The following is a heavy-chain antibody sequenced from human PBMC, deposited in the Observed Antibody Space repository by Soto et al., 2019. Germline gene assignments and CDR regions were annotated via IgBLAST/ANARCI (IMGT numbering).Heavy chain of an antibody. J-gene: IGHJ4*02. CDR2: IYYSGST. V-gene: IGHV4-39*07. Sequence: PSETLSLTCTVSGGSISSTFYYWVWIRQPPGKGLEWIGSIYYSGSTYYNPSLKSRVTISVDTSKNQFSLKLSSVTAADTAVYYCARVWAVTPFDYWGQGTLVTVSS. D-gene: IGHD4-4*01. CDR1: GGSISSTFYY. CDR3: ARVWAVTPFDY.